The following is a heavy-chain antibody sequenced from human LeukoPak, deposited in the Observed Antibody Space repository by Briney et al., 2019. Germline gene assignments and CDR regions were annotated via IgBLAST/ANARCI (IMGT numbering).Heavy chain of an antibody. D-gene: IGHD3-10*01. V-gene: IGHV1-2*02. CDR1: GYTFTAHY. CDR3: ARGRGTTMVRGVITNYFDL. J-gene: IGHJ2*01. CDR2: IDPNSGGT. Sequence: ASVKVSCRASGYTFTAHYIHWVRQAPGQGLEWMGWIDPNSGGTNYAQKFLGSVTMTGDTSINTAFMELSRLRSNDTAIYYCARGRGTTMVRGVITNYFDLWGRGSLVTVSS.